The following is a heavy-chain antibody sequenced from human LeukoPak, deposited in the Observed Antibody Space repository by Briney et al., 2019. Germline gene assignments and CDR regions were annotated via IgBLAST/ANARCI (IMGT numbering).Heavy chain of an antibody. D-gene: IGHD3-3*01. CDR1: GYTFTSYD. CDR2: MNPNSGNT. Sequence: ASVKVSCKASGYTFTSYDINWVRQATGQGLEWMGWMNPNSGNTGYAQKFQGRVTMTRNTSISTAYMELSSLRSEDTAVYYCARDPGGIRFLEWLLPFDYWGQGTLVTVSS. CDR3: ARDPGGIRFLEWLLPFDY. V-gene: IGHV1-8*01. J-gene: IGHJ4*02.